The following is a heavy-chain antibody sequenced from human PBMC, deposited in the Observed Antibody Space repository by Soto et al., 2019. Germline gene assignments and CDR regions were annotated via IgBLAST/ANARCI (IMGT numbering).Heavy chain of an antibody. V-gene: IGHV4-59*01. J-gene: IGHJ4*02. CDR2: IYYTGTT. CDR3: ARGVYPYYFDY. D-gene: IGHD3-16*02. CDR1: GGSISTYY. Sequence: SETLSLTCSVSGGSISTYYGSWIRQPPGKGLEWIGYIYYTGTTNYNPSLKSRVTISVDTSKNQFSLKLSSLTAADTAVYYCARGVYPYYFDYWGQGTLVTVSS.